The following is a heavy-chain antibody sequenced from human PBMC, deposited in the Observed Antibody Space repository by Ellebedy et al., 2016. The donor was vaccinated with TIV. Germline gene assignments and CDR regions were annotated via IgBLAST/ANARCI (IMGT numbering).Heavy chain of an antibody. CDR3: AKPPELWLIHTGLVS. CDR2: VHHRGGT. Sequence: MPSETLSLTCAVSGGSVSGGDWWGWVRQPPGKGLEWIGEVHHRGGTNYNPSLKSRVTISLDKSKNQFSLNLTSVTATDTAIYYCAKPPELWLIHTGLVSWGQGTLVTVSS. J-gene: IGHJ4*02. V-gene: IGHV4-4*02. D-gene: IGHD6-19*01. CDR1: GGSVSGGDW.